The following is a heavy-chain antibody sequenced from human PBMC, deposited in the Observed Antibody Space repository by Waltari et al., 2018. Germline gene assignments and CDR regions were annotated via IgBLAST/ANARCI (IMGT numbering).Heavy chain of an antibody. V-gene: IGHV4-34*01. CDR2: INHSGST. Sequence: QVQLQQWGAGLLKPSETLSLTCAVYGGSFSGYYWSWIRQPPGKGLEWLGEINHSGSTNDNPSSKSRVTISVDTAKNQFSLKLSSVTAADTAVYYCARRRWLPPRTRAAIDYWGQGTLVTVSS. J-gene: IGHJ4*02. D-gene: IGHD5-12*01. CDR3: ARRRWLPPRTRAAIDY. CDR1: GGSFSGYY.